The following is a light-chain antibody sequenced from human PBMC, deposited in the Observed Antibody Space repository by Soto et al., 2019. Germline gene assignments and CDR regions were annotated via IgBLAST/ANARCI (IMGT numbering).Light chain of an antibody. CDR2: KAS. Sequence: DIQMTQSPSTLSASVGDRVTITCRASQSISSWLAWYQQKPGKAPKLLIYKASNLKSGVPSRFSGSGSGTEFTLTISSLQPEDFATYYCQQADTFPITFGQGTRLEI. CDR3: QQADTFPIT. V-gene: IGKV1-5*03. CDR1: QSISSW. J-gene: IGKJ5*01.